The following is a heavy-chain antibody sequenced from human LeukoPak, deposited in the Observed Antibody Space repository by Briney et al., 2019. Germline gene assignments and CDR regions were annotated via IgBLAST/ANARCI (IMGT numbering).Heavy chain of an antibody. V-gene: IGHV4-34*01. J-gene: IGHJ3*02. CDR1: GGSFSGYY. CDR2: INHSGST. Sequence: SETLSLTCAVYGGSFSGYYWSWVRQPPGKGLEWIGEINHSGSTNYNPSLKSRVTISVDTSKNQFSLKLSSVTAAGTAVYYCASPRYSSGWYPHRAFDIWGQGTMVTVSS. D-gene: IGHD6-19*01. CDR3: ASPRYSSGWYPHRAFDI.